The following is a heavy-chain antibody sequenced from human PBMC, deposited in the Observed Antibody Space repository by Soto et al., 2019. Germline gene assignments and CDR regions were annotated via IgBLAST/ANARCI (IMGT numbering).Heavy chain of an antibody. J-gene: IGHJ4*02. CDR3: LRGDGDRYYGHGYLGRH. D-gene: IGHD2-21*01. CDR2: MNMDGSRT. V-gene: IGHV3-74*01. CDR1: GFTFSIYW. Sequence: EVQLVESGGGLVQPGGSLRLACAASGFTFSIYWMHWVRQAPGKGLVWVSRMNMDGSRTSYADFAKGRLTISRDDAKSRVYLQMSNLRAEDTAVYYCLRGDGDRYYGHGYLGRHWGQGSLVTVSS.